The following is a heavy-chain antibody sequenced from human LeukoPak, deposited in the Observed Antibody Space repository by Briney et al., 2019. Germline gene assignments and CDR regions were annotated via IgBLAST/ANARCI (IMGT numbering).Heavy chain of an antibody. D-gene: IGHD6-13*01. J-gene: IGHJ4*02. CDR2: IYYSGST. V-gene: IGHV4-30-4*08. Sequence: SETLSLTCTVSGGSISSGDYYWSWIRQPPGKGLEWIGYIYYSGSTYYNPSLKSRVTISVDTSKNQFSLKLSSVTAADTAVYYCARGGGSSRYPSLFDYWGQGTLVTVSS. CDR1: GGSISSGDYY. CDR3: ARGGGSSRYPSLFDY.